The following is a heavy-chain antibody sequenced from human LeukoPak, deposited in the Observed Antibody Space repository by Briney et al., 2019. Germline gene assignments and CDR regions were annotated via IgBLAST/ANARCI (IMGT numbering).Heavy chain of an antibody. CDR2: IIPIFGTA. Sequence: ASVKVSCKASGGTFSSYAISWVRQAPGQGIEWMGGIIPIFGTANYAQKFQGRVTITTDESTSTAYMELSSLRSEDTAVYYCARGPEDYYYMDVWGKGTTVTVSS. CDR3: ARGPEDYYYMDV. CDR1: GGTFSSYA. D-gene: IGHD1-14*01. V-gene: IGHV1-69*05. J-gene: IGHJ6*03.